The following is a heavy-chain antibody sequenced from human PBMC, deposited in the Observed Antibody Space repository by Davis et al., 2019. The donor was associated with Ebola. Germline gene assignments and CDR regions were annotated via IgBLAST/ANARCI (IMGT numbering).Heavy chain of an antibody. Sequence: SGPTLVKPTQTLTLTCTFSGLSLSTYGMGVAWIRQPPGQALEWLALIYWDDDKRYSPSLKSRLTITKDTSKNQVVLTMTNMDPVDTATYYCAHRRGGSGSYGVGVDVWGKGTTVTVSS. V-gene: IGHV2-5*02. J-gene: IGHJ6*04. CDR2: IYWDDDK. CDR3: AHRRGGSGSYGVGVDV. CDR1: GLSLSTYGMG. D-gene: IGHD3-10*01.